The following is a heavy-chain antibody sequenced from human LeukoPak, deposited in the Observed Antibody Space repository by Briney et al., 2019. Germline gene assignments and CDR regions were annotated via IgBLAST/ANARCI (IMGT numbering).Heavy chain of an antibody. V-gene: IGHV4-31*03. J-gene: IGHJ4*02. Sequence: KPSQTLSLTYTVSGGSISSGGYYWSWIRQHPGKGLEWIGYIYYSGSTYYNPSLKSRVTISVDTSKNQFSLKLSSVTAADTAVYYCARVVSSVTTHYFDYWGQGTLVTVSS. CDR1: GGSISSGGYY. D-gene: IGHD4-17*01. CDR2: IYYSGST. CDR3: ARVVSSVTTHYFDY.